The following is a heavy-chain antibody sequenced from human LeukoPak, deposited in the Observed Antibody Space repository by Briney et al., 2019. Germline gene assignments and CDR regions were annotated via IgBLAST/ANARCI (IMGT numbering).Heavy chain of an antibody. D-gene: IGHD3-10*01. CDR3: ATLPTAYYYGSGTNYY. J-gene: IGHJ4*02. Sequence: ASVKVSCKASGYTFTGYYMHWVRQAPGQGLEWMGWINPNSGGTNYAQKFQGRVTMTRDTSISTAYMELSRLRSDDTAVYYCATLPTAYYYGSGTNYYWGQGTLVTVSS. CDR1: GYTFTGYY. V-gene: IGHV1-2*02. CDR2: INPNSGGT.